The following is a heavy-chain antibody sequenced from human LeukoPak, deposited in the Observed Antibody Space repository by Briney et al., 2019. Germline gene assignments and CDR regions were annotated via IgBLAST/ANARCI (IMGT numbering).Heavy chain of an antibody. V-gene: IGHV1-18*01. CDR1: LYTFHPYG. D-gene: IGHD2-15*01. Sequence: ASVNVSFKSSLYTFHPYGFSGVRPARGQGQDWVGWSSTYNGDTKYAEKLQGRVTMTTDTSTTTAYMELTSLTSDDTAMYYCARTRCTGGSCYDYWGQGTLVTVSS. J-gene: IGHJ4*02. CDR2: SSTYNGDT. CDR3: ARTRCTGGSCYDY.